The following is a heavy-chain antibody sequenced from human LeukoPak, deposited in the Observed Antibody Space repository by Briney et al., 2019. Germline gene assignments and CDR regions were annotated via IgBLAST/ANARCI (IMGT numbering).Heavy chain of an antibody. D-gene: IGHD3-3*01. CDR1: GYTFTGYY. Sequence: ASVTVSCKASGYTFTGYYMHWVRQAPGQGLEWMGWINPNSGGTNYAQKFQGWVTMTRDTSISTAYMELSSLMSEDTAVYYCARGLPKAVFGMVIEDWGQGTLVTVSS. CDR3: ARGLPKAVFGMVIED. CDR2: INPNSGGT. J-gene: IGHJ1*01. V-gene: IGHV1-2*04.